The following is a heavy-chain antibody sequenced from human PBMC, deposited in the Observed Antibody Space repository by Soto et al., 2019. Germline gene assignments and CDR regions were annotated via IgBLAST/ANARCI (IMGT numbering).Heavy chain of an antibody. CDR2: IYWDDDK. Sequence: QITLKESGPTLVKPTQTLTLTCTFSGFLLSTSRVGVGWIRQPPGKALEWLALIYWDDDKRYSPSLKSRLTITKDTSKNQVVLTMTNMDPVDTATYYCAHTWDYYDSSGYPYYFDYWGQGTLVTVSS. CDR3: AHTWDYYDSSGYPYYFDY. V-gene: IGHV2-5*02. D-gene: IGHD3-22*01. J-gene: IGHJ4*02. CDR1: GFLLSTSRVG.